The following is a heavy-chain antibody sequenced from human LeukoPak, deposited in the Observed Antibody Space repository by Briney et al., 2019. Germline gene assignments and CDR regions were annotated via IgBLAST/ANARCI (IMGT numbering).Heavy chain of an antibody. D-gene: IGHD3-10*01. V-gene: IGHV1-2*02. J-gene: IGHJ4*02. CDR3: ARALHYYGSGSPKGDYFDY. CDR1: GFTFTAYH. CDR2: INPNSGGT. Sequence: GASVKVSCKASGFTFTAYHMHWVRQAPGQGLEWMGWINPNSGGTNYAQKFQGRVTMTRDTSISTAYMELSRLRSDDTAVYYCARALHYYGSGSPKGDYFDYWGQGTLVTVSS.